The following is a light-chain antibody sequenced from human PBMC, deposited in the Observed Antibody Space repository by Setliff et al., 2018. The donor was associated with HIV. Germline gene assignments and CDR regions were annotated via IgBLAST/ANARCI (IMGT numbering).Light chain of an antibody. J-gene: IGLJ3*02. CDR2: DFN. CDR1: SSNIGAGYV. Sequence: QSALAQPPSVSGAPGQRVTISCTGSSSNIGAGYVVQWYQQVPGTAPKLVIYDFNNRPSGVPDRFSGSKSGTSASLAITGLQAGDEADYYCQSYDTTVSGWVFGGGTKVTVL. CDR3: QSYDTTVSGWV. V-gene: IGLV1-40*01.